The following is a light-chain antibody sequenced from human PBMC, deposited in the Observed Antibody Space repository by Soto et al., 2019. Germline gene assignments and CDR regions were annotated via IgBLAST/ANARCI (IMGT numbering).Light chain of an antibody. CDR1: SSDVGGYNY. CDR2: GVS. Sequence: QSALTQPASVSGSPGQSITISCTGTSSDVGGYNYVSWYQQHPGKAPKLMISGVSNRPSGVSNRFSGSKSGNTAPLTISGLKNEDEADYYCISYPPSVTYVFGTGTKVTVL. J-gene: IGLJ1*01. CDR3: ISYPPSVTYV. V-gene: IGLV2-14*01.